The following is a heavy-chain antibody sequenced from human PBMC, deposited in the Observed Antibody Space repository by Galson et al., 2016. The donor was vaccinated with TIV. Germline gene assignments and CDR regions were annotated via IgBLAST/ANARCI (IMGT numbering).Heavy chain of an antibody. Sequence: TLSLTCYVSGGSVSSVGNSWTWIRQRPGKGLEWIGHIYYTGSTNYNSSLKSQVTISVDTSKNQFSLRLNSVAVADTAVYYWSRGRFAFGGALDFWGQGTMVTVSS. D-gene: IGHD2-15*01. J-gene: IGHJ3*01. CDR3: SRGRFAFGGALDF. V-gene: IGHV4-31*01. CDR1: GGSVSSVGNS. CDR2: IYYTGST.